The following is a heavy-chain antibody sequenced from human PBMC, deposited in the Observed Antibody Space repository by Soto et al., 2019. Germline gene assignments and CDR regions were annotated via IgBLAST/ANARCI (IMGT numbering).Heavy chain of an antibody. CDR3: ARAPGGTVVSYYFDY. Sequence: SETLSLTCTVSGGSISSGGYYWSWIRQHPGKGLEWIGYIYYSGSTYYNPSLKNRVTISVDTSKNQFSLKLSSVTAADTAVYYCARAPGGTVVSYYFDYWGQGTLVTAPQ. D-gene: IGHD2-15*01. CDR2: IYYSGST. J-gene: IGHJ4*02. CDR1: GGSISSGGYY. V-gene: IGHV4-31*03.